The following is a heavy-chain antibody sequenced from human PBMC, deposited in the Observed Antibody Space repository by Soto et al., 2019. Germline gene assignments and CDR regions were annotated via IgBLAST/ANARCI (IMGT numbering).Heavy chain of an antibody. Sequence: QITLTKSGPTLVKPTQTLTLTCTFCGFSLTATGEGVGWIRQPPGKALEWLAVIFWHDGKRYRPSLKNRVTVTKDSSKNQGTFTMTNMGAEATATYYCVRRRVHWIPLGELWAIGDDFDIWGQGTVVTVSS. V-gene: IGHV2-5*01. J-gene: IGHJ3*02. D-gene: IGHD3-16*01. CDR3: VRRRVHWIPLGELWAIGDDFDI. CDR1: GFSLTATGEG. CDR2: IFWHDGK.